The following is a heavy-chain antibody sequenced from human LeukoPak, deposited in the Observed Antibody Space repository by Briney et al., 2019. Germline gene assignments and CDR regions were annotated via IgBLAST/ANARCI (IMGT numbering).Heavy chain of an antibody. CDR3: ARSPIRYYDSSGYYPD. J-gene: IGHJ6*02. CDR1: GGTFSSYA. Sequence: ASVKVSCTASGGTFSSYAISWVRQAPGQGLEWMGGIIPIFGTANYAQKFQGRVTITADESTSTAYMELSSLRSEDTAVYYCARSPIRYYDSSGYYPDWGQGTTVTVSS. CDR2: IIPIFGTA. D-gene: IGHD3-22*01. V-gene: IGHV1-69*13.